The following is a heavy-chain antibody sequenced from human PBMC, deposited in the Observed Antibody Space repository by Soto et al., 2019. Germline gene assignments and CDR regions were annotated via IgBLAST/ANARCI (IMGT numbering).Heavy chain of an antibody. V-gene: IGHV6-1*01. CDR1: GDSVSSNSAA. Sequence: QVQLQQSGPGLVKPSQTLSLTCAISGDSVSSNSAAWTWIRQSPSRGLEWLGRTYYRSTWSNDYAIYVKSRIAINPHTSNNQFSLHLNSVTPEDTAVYYCARQIAATGTSGTFDYWGQGTLVTVSS. CDR2: TYYRSTWSN. D-gene: IGHD6-13*01. CDR3: ARQIAATGTSGTFDY. J-gene: IGHJ4*02.